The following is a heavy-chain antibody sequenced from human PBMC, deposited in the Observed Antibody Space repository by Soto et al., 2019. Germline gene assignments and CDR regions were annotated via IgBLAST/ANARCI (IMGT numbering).Heavy chain of an antibody. Sequence: SETLSLTCTVSGGSISSSNYWAWIRQPPGKGLEWIASIYYSGRIYYNPSLNSRVSLSVDTSTNQCSLTLSSMTAADTAVYWCARDPGDGYAFFDSWGQGALVTVSS. D-gene: IGHD5-12*01. CDR2: IYYSGRI. CDR1: GGSISSSNY. V-gene: IGHV4-39*07. J-gene: IGHJ5*02. CDR3: ARDPGDGYAFFDS.